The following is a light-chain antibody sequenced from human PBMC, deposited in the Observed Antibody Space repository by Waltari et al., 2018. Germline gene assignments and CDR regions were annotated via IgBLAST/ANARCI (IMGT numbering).Light chain of an antibody. CDR3: SSFTSSSSFV. J-gene: IGLJ1*01. V-gene: IGLV2-14*03. CDR2: DVV. Sequence: QSALTQPASVSGSPGQSINISCTGTIRDVGGYKYVSWYQQHPGDVPRLLIYDVVKRPSGVSSRFSGSKSDNTARLTISDLQAADEAHYYCSSFTSSSSFVFGSGTKVTV. CDR1: IRDVGGYKY.